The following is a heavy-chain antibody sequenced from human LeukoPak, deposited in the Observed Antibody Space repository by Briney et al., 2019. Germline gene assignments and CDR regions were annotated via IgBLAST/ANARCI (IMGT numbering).Heavy chain of an antibody. D-gene: IGHD2-8*01. CDR2: IRKKGFGGTT. CDR1: GFTFGDYA. J-gene: IGHJ4*02. V-gene: IGHV3-49*04. Sequence: PGRSLRLSCTASGFTFGDYAMSWVRQAPGKGLEWVGFIRKKGFGGTTEYAASVKGRFTISRDDSKSIAYLQTNSLKTEDTAVYYCTRANCVNGVCYHFDYWGQGTLVTVSS. CDR3: TRANCVNGVCYHFDY.